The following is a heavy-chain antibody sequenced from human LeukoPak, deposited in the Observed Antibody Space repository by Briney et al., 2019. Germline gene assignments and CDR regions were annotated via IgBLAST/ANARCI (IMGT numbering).Heavy chain of an antibody. V-gene: IGHV4-34*01. CDR1: GGSFSGYY. D-gene: IGHD2-2*01. CDR2: IYYSGST. J-gene: IGHJ3*02. Sequence: SETLSLTCDVYGGSFSGYYWGWIRQPPGKGLEWIGNIYYSGSTYYNPSLRSRVTISVDTSKNQFSLKLSSVTAADTAVYYCARIPTNAVPAAHNGFDIWGQGTMLTVSS. CDR3: ARIPTNAVPAAHNGFDI.